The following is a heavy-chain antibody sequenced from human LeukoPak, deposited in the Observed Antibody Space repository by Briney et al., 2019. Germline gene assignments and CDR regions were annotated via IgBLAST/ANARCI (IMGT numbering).Heavy chain of an antibody. Sequence: ASVKVSCKASGYTFTSYYMHWVRQAPGQGLEWMGIINPSGGSTSYAQKFQGRVTMTRDTSTSTVYMELSSLRSEDTAVYYCARGSADYDILTDYYFDYWGQRTLVTVSS. V-gene: IGHV1-46*01. J-gene: IGHJ4*02. CDR1: GYTFTSYY. CDR2: INPSGGST. D-gene: IGHD3-9*01. CDR3: ARGSADYDILTDYYFDY.